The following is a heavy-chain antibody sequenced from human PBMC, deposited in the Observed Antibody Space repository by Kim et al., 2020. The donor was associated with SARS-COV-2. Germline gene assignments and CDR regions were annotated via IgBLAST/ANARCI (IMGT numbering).Heavy chain of an antibody. Sequence: KSRVTISVDKSKNQFSLKRSSVTAADTAVYYCARDVGDLVVRGVRGMDVWGQGTTVTVSS. CDR3: ARDVGDLVVRGVRGMDV. D-gene: IGHD3-10*01. V-gene: IGHV4-4*02. J-gene: IGHJ6*02.